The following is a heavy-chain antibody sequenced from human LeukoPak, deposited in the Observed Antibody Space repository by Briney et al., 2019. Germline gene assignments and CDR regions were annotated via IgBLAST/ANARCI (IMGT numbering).Heavy chain of an antibody. J-gene: IGHJ6*02. Sequence: GGSLRLSCAASGFTFSSYAMSWVRQAPGKGLEWGSAISGSGGSTYYADSVKGRFTISRDNSKNTLYLQMNSLRAEDTAVYYCAKETYGSGSQYYYYYYGMDVWGQGTTVTVSS. CDR1: GFTFSSYA. CDR2: ISGSGGST. CDR3: AKETYGSGSQYYYYYYGMDV. V-gene: IGHV3-23*01. D-gene: IGHD3-10*01.